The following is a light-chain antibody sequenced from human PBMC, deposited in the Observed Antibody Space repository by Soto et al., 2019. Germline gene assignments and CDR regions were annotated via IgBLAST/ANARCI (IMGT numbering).Light chain of an antibody. CDR2: GAS. J-gene: IGKJ1*01. CDR1: QSVTSNS. Sequence: EIVFTQSPGTLSLSQGERATLSCRASQSVTSNSLAWYQQKPGQAPRLLIYGASHRATGIPDRFSGSGSGTDFPLSISRLEPEDFAVYYCQQYATSLVAFGQGTKV. V-gene: IGKV3-20*01. CDR3: QQYATSLVA.